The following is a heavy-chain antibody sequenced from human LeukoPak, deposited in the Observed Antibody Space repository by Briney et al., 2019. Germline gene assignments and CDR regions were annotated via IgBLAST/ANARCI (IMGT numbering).Heavy chain of an antibody. CDR1: GRSISSSNW. V-gene: IGHV4-4*02. Sequence: SETLSLTCAVSGRSISSSNWWSWVRQPPGKGLQWIGEIYHSGSTNYNPSLKSRVTISVDKSKNQFSLKLSSVTAAGTAVYYCARGDVDTAMVGFDPWGQGTLVTVSS. CDR3: ARGDVDTAMVGFDP. J-gene: IGHJ5*02. CDR2: IYHSGST. D-gene: IGHD5-18*01.